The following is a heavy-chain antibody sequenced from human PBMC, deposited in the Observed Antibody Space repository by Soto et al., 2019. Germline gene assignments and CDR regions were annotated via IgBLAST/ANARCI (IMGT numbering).Heavy chain of an antibody. CDR1: GFSLSTSGAA. D-gene: IGHD2-15*01. V-gene: IGHV2-5*01. CDR2: IYWNDDK. J-gene: IGHJ6*02. Sequence: ITLKESGPTLVKPKQTLTLTCSFSGFSLSTSGAAVGWIRQPPGKALEWLALIYWNDDKRYSPSLKSRLTITKDTAKNQVVLTMTNMDPVDTATYYCAHSGCIGGSCYSGYYYCYGMDVWGQGTTVTVSS. CDR3: AHSGCIGGSCYSGYYYCYGMDV.